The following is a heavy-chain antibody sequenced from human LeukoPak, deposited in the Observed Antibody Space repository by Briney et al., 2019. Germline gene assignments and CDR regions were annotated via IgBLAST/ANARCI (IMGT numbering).Heavy chain of an antibody. CDR2: ISGTGSTI. J-gene: IGHJ4*02. CDR1: GFTFNVYS. D-gene: IGHD2-21*02. Sequence: PGGSLRLSCAASGFTFNVYSVNWVRQAPGKGLEWVSYISGTGSTIYYAASVKGRFTISRDNAKNSLYLQMNGLRVEDTAVYYCARDRGTAGLDYWGQGTLVTVSS. V-gene: IGHV3-48*04. CDR3: ARDRGTAGLDY.